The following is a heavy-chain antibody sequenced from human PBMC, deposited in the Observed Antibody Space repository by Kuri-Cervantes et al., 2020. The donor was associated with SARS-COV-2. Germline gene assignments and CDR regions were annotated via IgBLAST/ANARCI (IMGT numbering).Heavy chain of an antibody. D-gene: IGHD1-1*01. V-gene: IGHV3-30-3*01. CDR2: ISYDGSNK. J-gene: IGHJ4*02. Sequence: GESLKISCAASGFTFSGHWMHWVRQAPGKGLEWVAVISYDGSNKYYADSVKGRFTISRDNSKNTLYLQMNSLRAEDTAVYYCVRDGDHWNFDYWGQGTLVTVSS. CDR3: VRDGDHWNFDY. CDR1: GFTFSGHW.